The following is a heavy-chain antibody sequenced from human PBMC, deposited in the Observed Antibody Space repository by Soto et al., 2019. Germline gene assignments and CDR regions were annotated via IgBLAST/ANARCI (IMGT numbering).Heavy chain of an antibody. D-gene: IGHD2-15*01. CDR3: ARAVVARYHYYFGMDV. J-gene: IGHJ6*02. CDR2: INHDGSDK. CDR1: GFTFNNYW. Sequence: EVQLVESGGGLVQPGGSLRLSCVASGFTFNNYWMSWVRQCPGKGLEWVADINHDGSDKYHVDSVKGRFTVSRDNAKNSLYLQMNSLRAEDTAVYYCARAVVARYHYYFGMDVWGQGTTVIVSS. V-gene: IGHV3-7*05.